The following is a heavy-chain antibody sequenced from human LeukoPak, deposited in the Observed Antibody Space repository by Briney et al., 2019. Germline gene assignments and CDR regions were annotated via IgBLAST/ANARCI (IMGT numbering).Heavy chain of an antibody. J-gene: IGHJ4*02. CDR1: GLMFSTSG. CDR2: IQYDGSEV. V-gene: IGHV3-30*02. CDR3: ARESGAAKIGQMLNY. D-gene: IGHD3-10*02. Sequence: GGSLRLSCAASGLMFSTSGMHWVRQAPGKGLEWVAFIQYDGSEVYYADSLKGRFTISRDNSKNTLYLQMNSLRAEDTAVFYCARESGAAKIGQMLNYWGQGTLVTVSS.